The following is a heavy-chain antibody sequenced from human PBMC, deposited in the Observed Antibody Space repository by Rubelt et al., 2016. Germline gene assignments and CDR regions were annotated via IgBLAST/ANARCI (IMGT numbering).Heavy chain of an antibody. D-gene: IGHD5-18*01. CDR2: INRSGANT. Sequence: QVHLVESGGGVVQPGRSLRLSCAASGFTFSNYAMHWVRQAPGKGLEWVSTINRSGANTYYADSVKGRFTISRDNSKNTLYLQMNSLSAEDPAGYYCARAGYSYGDYYYYGMDVWGQGTTVTVSS. CDR3: ARAGYSYGDYYYYGMDV. J-gene: IGHJ6*02. CDR1: GFTFSNYA. V-gene: IGHV3-NL1*01.